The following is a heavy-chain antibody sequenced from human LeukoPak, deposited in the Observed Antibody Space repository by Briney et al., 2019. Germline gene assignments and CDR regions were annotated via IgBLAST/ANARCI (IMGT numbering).Heavy chain of an antibody. CDR3: TTDEGVDDYFDY. CDR1: GFTFSNAW. D-gene: IGHD3-10*01. J-gene: IGHJ4*02. V-gene: IGHV3-15*01. Sequence: PGGSLRLSCAASGFTFSNAWMSWVRQAPGKGLEWVGRILGKTDGGTTDYAAPVKGRFIISRDDSTNTLYRQMNSLKTEDTAVYYCTTDEGVDDYFDYWGQGTLVTVSS. CDR2: ILGKTDGGTT.